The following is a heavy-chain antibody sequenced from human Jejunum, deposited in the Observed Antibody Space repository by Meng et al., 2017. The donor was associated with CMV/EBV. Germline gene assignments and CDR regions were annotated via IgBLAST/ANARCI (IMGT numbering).Heavy chain of an antibody. V-gene: IGHV2-5*01. CDR2: IYCNNDK. CDR1: GFTPSTCGMS. CDR3: AHRRPYGSGSYLDY. D-gene: IGHD3-10*01. Sequence: FSGFTPSTCGMSVGWNRQRPGKALGWLAIIYCNNDKRYSTSLEDGLTITKKTSKNQVILTMTNIDPVDTATYYGAHRRPYGSGSYLDYWGQGTLVTVSS. J-gene: IGHJ4*02.